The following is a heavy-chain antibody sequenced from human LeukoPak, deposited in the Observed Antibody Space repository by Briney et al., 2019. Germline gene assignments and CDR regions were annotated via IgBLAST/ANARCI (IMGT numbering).Heavy chain of an antibody. CDR3: AKVFRSRFLGGFDP. Sequence: GGSLRLSCAASGFTFSSYAMSWVRQAPGKGLEWVSAISGSGGSTYYADSVKGRFTISRDNSKNTLYLQMNSLRAEDTAVYYWAKVFRSRFLGGFDPWGQGTLVAVSS. J-gene: IGHJ5*02. D-gene: IGHD3-3*01. CDR1: GFTFSSYA. CDR2: ISGSGGST. V-gene: IGHV3-23*01.